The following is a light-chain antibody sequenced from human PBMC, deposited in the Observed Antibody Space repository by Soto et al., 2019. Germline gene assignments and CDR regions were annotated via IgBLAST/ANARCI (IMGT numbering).Light chain of an antibody. V-gene: IGLV1-44*01. J-gene: IGLJ3*02. CDR1: SSNIGFNA. CDR3: AAGYDSLGGVV. Sequence: QSVLTQPPSASGTPGQRVTLSCSGSSSNIGFNAVNWYQQLPGTAPKLVMHGNSQRPSGVPDRFSGSKSATSASLAISGLRTEVEAKYYCAAGYDSLGGVVFGGGTKRT. CDR2: GNS.